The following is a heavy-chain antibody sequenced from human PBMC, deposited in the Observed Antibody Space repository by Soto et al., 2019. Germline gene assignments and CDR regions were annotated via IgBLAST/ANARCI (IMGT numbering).Heavy chain of an antibody. V-gene: IGHV3-48*02. CDR1: GFTFSSYS. J-gene: IGHJ6*02. D-gene: IGHD2-15*01. CDR2: ISSSSTI. Sequence: LRLSCAASGFTFSSYSMNWVRQAPGKGLEWVSYISSSSTIYYADSVKGRFTIPRDNAKNSLYLQMNSLRDEDTAVYYCARDAIQTYCSGGSCYSGPYGMDVWGQGTTVTVSS. CDR3: ARDAIQTYCSGGSCYSGPYGMDV.